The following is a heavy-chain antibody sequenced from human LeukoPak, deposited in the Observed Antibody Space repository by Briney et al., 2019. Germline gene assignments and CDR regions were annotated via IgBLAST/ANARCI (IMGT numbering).Heavy chain of an antibody. J-gene: IGHJ6*03. CDR1: GYTFSDYD. CDR2: MNPTSGDT. CDR3: ARVVMKAFYYYYMDV. V-gene: IGHV1-8*01. D-gene: IGHD2-21*01. Sequence: ASVKVSCKASGYTFSDYDINWVRQAPGQGLEWMGWMNPTSGDTGYAQKFQGRVTMTRSMSRNTAYMELSRLRSEDTAVYFCARVVMKAFYYYYMDVWGKGTTIIISS.